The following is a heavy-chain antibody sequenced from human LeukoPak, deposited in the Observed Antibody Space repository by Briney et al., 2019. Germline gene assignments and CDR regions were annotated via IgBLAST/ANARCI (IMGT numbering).Heavy chain of an antibody. CDR3: XXXXXXDSSGYSDY. CDR1: GFTFDDYA. J-gene: IGHJ4*02. Sequence: GGSLRLSCAASGFTFDDYAMHWVRQAPGKGLEWVSGISWNSGSIGYADSVKGRFTISRDNAKNSLYLQMNSLRAEDTALYYXXXXXXXDSSGYSDYWGQGTLVTVSS. CDR2: ISWNSGSI. V-gene: IGHV3-9*01. D-gene: IGHD3-22*01.